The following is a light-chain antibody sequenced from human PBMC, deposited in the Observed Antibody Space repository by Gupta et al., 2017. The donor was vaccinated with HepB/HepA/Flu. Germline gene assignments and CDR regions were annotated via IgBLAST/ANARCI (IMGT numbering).Light chain of an antibody. J-gene: IGLJ3*02. Sequence: QCALTQPASVSGSPSQCVTISCTGTRSDLGSYSLLSWFQQRPGQAPKLTIYAVTKRPSGIFHRFPASPSGSTSPLTISALHTQHAAHYSCCSFAGSRTVVFDGGTQLTVL. CDR2: AVT. CDR1: RSDLGSYSL. CDR3: CSFAGSRTVV. V-gene: IGLV2-23*02.